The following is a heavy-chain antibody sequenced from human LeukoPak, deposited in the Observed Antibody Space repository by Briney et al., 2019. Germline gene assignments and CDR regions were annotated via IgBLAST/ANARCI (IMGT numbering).Heavy chain of an antibody. J-gene: IGHJ4*02. CDR3: ASLPRSTWYYFDC. CDR1: GSSFSTYW. V-gene: IGHV5-10-1*01. Sequence: GESLKISCKGSGSSFSTYWISWVRQMPGKGLEWMGRFDPSDSYTNYSPSFQGHVTISADKSISTAYLQWSSLKASDTAMYYCASLPRSTWYYFDCWGQGTLVTVSS. CDR2: FDPSDSYT. D-gene: IGHD6-13*01.